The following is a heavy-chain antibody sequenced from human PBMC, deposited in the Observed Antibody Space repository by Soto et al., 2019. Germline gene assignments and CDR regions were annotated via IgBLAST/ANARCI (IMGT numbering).Heavy chain of an antibody. Sequence: QVQLVESGGGVVQPGRSLRLSCAASGFTFSSYGMHWVRQAPGKGLEWVAVIWYDGSNKYYADSVKGRFTISRDNSKNTLYLQMNSLRAEDTAVYYCARGMGWVPVLGGVMGYFDYWGQGTLVTVSS. CDR3: ARGMGWVPVLGGVMGYFDY. J-gene: IGHJ4*02. CDR1: GFTFSSYG. CDR2: IWYDGSNK. V-gene: IGHV3-33*01. D-gene: IGHD3-16*01.